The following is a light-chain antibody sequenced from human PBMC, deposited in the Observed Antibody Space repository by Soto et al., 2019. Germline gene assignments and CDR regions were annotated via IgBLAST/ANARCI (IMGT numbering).Light chain of an antibody. CDR2: EVS. J-gene: IGLJ1*01. V-gene: IGLV2-8*01. Sequence: QSVLTQPPSASGSPGQSVTISCTGTSSDVGGYNYVSWYQHHPGKAPKLMIYEVSKRPSGVPDRFSGSKSGNTASLTVSGLQAEDEADYYCSSYAGSSYVFGTGTRSPS. CDR1: SSDVGGYNY. CDR3: SSYAGSSYV.